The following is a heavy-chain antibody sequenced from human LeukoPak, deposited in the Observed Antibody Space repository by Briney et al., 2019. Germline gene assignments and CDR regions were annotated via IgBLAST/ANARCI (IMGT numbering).Heavy chain of an antibody. D-gene: IGHD6-19*01. CDR3: TTYNNGWYWELDY. Sequence: ASVKVSCKTSGHPFTWYYIHWVRQAPGRELEGMGWINSNSGATNYAQKLQGRLTVTRDTSVTTAYMELSRLRSDDTAMYYCTTYNNGWYWELDYWGQGTLVSVSS. V-gene: IGHV1-2*02. J-gene: IGHJ4*02. CDR1: GHPFTWYY. CDR2: INSNSGAT.